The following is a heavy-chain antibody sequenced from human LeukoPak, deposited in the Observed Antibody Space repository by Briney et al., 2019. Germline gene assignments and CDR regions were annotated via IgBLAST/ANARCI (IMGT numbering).Heavy chain of an antibody. Sequence: PSETLSPTCTVSGGSVSSYYWSWIRQPPGEGLEWIGYIYYSGSTNYNPSLKSRVTISVDTSKNQFSLKLSSVTAADTAVYYCASAIKASAADYYYYMDVWGKGTTVTVSS. CDR3: ASAIKASAADYYYYMDV. V-gene: IGHV4-59*02. J-gene: IGHJ6*03. CDR2: IYYSGST. D-gene: IGHD6-13*01. CDR1: GGSVSSYY.